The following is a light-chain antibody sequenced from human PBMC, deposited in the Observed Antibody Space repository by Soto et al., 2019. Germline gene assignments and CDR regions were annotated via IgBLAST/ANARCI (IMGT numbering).Light chain of an antibody. CDR1: SSNIGRDT. V-gene: IGLV1-44*01. CDR3: ATWEGRLNGWV. J-gene: IGLJ3*02. Sequence: QSVLTQPPSASGTPGQRVTISCSGSSSNIGRDTVNWYQQLPGTAPKLLIYSNNRRPSGVPDRFSGSKSGTSASLAISGLQVGDEGDYFRATWEGRLNGWVFGGGTKLTVL. CDR2: SNN.